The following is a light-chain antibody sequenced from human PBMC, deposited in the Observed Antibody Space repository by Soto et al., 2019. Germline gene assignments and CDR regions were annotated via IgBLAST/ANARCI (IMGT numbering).Light chain of an antibody. CDR1: SAHSSFA. CDR3: QTWGTGIHVV. CDR2: LNSDGSH. V-gene: IGLV4-69*01. J-gene: IGLJ2*01. Sequence: QLVLTQSPSASASLGASVKLTCTLSSAHSSFAIAWHQQQPEKGPRYLMKLNSDGSHTKGDGIPDRFSGSSSXXXRYLTISSLQSEDEADYYCQTWGTGIHVVFGGGTXXTVL.